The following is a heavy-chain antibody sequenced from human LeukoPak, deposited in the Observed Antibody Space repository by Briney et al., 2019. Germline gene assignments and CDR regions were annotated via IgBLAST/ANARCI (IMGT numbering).Heavy chain of an antibody. V-gene: IGHV4-30-2*01. Sequence: PSETLSLTCAVSGGSISSGGYSWSWIRQPPGKGLEWIGYIYHSGSTYYNPSLKSRVTISVDRSKNQFSLKLSSVTAADTAVYYYAICSLSEAFDIWGQGTMVTVSS. CDR2: IYHSGST. J-gene: IGHJ3*02. CDR1: GGSISSGGYS. D-gene: IGHD3-16*01. CDR3: AICSLSEAFDI.